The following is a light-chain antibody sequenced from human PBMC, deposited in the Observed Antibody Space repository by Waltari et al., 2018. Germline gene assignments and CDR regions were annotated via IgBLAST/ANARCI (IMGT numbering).Light chain of an antibody. CDR2: WAS. V-gene: IGKV4-1*01. CDR1: QSLFYKSNQKDY. CDR3: QQYYSDPFT. J-gene: IGKJ3*01. Sequence: DIVMTQSPDSLAVSLGERATIHCTSNQSLFYKSNQKDYLAWYQKKPGQPPNLLIYWASTRESGVPDRVSGSGSGTDFTLTINNLQPEDVATYYCQQYYSDPFTFGPGTMVDIK.